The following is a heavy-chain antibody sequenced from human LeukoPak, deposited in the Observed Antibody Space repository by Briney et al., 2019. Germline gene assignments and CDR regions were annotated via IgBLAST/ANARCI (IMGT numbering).Heavy chain of an antibody. CDR2: IYYSGST. V-gene: IGHV4-59*01. Sequence: SETLSLTCTVSGGSISSYYWSWIRQPPGKGLEWIGYIYYSGSTNYNPSLKSRVTISVDTSKNQFSLKLSSVTAADTALYYCTGSRGCFDYWGQGTLVTVSS. J-gene: IGHJ4*02. CDR3: TGSRGCFDY. CDR1: GGSISSYY. D-gene: IGHD6-19*01.